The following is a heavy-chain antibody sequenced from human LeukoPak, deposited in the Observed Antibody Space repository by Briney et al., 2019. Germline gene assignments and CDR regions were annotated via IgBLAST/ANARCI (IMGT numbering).Heavy chain of an antibody. V-gene: IGHV4-34*01. J-gene: IGHJ4*02. CDR1: GGSFSDFY. CDR3: ARGGGNSGYYFDY. D-gene: IGHD4-23*01. CDR2: INHSGST. Sequence: SETLSLTCAVYGGSFSDFYRTLVRQPPGKGLEWIGEINHSGSTNYNPSLKSRVTISLDTSKNQFSLRLSSVTAADTAIYYCARGGGNSGYYFDYWGQGTLVTVSS.